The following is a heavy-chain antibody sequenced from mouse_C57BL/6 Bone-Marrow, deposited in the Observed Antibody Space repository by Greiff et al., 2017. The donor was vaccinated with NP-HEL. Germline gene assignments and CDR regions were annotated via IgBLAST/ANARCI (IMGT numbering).Heavy chain of an antibody. CDR1: GYAFTNYL. Sequence: QVQLQQSGAELVRPGTSVKVSCKASGYAFTNYLIEWVKQRPGQGLEWIGVINPGSGGTNYNEQFKGKATLTADKSSSTAYMQLSSLTSEDSAVYFCAREGYYGSSDAMDYWGQGTSVTVSS. J-gene: IGHJ4*01. D-gene: IGHD1-1*01. V-gene: IGHV1-54*01. CDR3: AREGYYGSSDAMDY. CDR2: INPGSGGT.